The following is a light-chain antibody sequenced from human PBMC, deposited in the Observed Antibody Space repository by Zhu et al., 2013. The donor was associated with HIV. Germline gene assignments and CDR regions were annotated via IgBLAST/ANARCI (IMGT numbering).Light chain of an antibody. Sequence: QSVLTQPPSVSAAPGQKLTISCSGSSSNIGNNYVSWYQQFPGTAPKLLIYDNNKRPSGIPDRFSGSKSGTSATLGITGLQTGDEADYYCAAWDDSLNGPVFGGGTRLTVL. V-gene: IGLV1-51*01. CDR3: AAWDDSLNGPV. CDR2: DNN. J-gene: IGLJ3*02. CDR1: SSNIGNNY.